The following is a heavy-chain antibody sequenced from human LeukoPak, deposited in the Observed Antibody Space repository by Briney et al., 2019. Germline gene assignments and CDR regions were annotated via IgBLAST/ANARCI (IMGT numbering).Heavy chain of an antibody. CDR2: IYASGST. J-gene: IGHJ4*02. CDR3: ARGKAYGDYDY. D-gene: IGHD4-17*01. Sequence: SQTLSLTCTVSGGSLSSGTDYWSWIRQSAGKGLEWIGRIYASGSTNYNPSLKSRVTISVDTSKSQFSLKLSSVTAADTAVYYCARGKAYGDYDYWGQGTLVTVSS. CDR1: GGSLSSGTDY. V-gene: IGHV4-61*02.